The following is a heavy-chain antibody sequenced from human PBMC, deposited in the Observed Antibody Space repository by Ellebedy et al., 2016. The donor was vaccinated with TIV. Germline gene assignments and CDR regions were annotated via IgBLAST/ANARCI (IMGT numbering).Heavy chain of an antibody. CDR3: ARFAIFGVARLNWFDP. Sequence: SETLSLXXTVSGGSISSGGYYWSWIRQHPGKGLEWIGYIYYSGSTYYNPSLKSRVTISVDTSKNQFSLKLSSVTAADTAVYYCARFAIFGVARLNWFDPWGQGTLVTVSS. V-gene: IGHV4-31*03. J-gene: IGHJ5*02. CDR1: GGSISSGGYY. D-gene: IGHD3-3*01. CDR2: IYYSGST.